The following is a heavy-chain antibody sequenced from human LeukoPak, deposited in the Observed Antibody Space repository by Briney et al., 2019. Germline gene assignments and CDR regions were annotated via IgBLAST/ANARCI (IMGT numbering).Heavy chain of an antibody. Sequence: KPSETLSLTCSVSGGSMSRHYWSWIRQPPGKGLEWIGYIYYNGKTYYNPSLQSRVTISVDTSKNLFPLKLTSVTAADTAVYSCARLLDNDSSGDPDTFDMWGQGTMVTVSS. CDR2: IYYNGKT. V-gene: IGHV4-59*11. CDR1: GGSMSRHY. J-gene: IGHJ3*02. CDR3: ARLLDNDSSGDPDTFDM. D-gene: IGHD3-22*01.